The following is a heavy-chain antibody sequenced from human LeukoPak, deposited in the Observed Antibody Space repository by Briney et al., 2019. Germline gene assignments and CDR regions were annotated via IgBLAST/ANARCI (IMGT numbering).Heavy chain of an antibody. D-gene: IGHD2-21*02. CDR3: ANCGGDCYSYWYFDL. J-gene: IGHJ2*01. CDR1: GFTFSSYA. Sequence: GGSLRLSCAASGFTFSSYAMSWVRQAPGKGLEWVSVISGSDGSTYYADSVKGRFTISRDNSKNTLYLQMNSLRAEDTAVYYCANCGGDCYSYWYFDLWGRGTLVTVSS. V-gene: IGHV3-23*01. CDR2: ISGSDGST.